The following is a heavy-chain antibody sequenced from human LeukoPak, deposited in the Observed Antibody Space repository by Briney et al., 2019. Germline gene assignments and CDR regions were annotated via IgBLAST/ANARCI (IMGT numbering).Heavy chain of an antibody. J-gene: IGHJ5*02. CDR1: GGSFSGYY. CDR3: ARRSSNIAVASRKFDP. V-gene: IGHV4-34*01. Sequence: SETLSLTCAVYGGSFSGYYWSWIRQPPGEGLEWIGEINHSGSTNYNPSLKSRVTISVDTSKNQFSLKLSSVTAADTAVYYCARRSSNIAVASRKFDPWGQGTLVTVSS. D-gene: IGHD6-19*01. CDR2: INHSGST.